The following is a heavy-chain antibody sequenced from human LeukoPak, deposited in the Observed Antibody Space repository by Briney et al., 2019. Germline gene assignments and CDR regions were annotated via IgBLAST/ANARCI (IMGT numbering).Heavy chain of an antibody. CDR1: GYTFTSYC. V-gene: IGHV1-18*01. D-gene: IGHD6-19*01. J-gene: IGHJ4*02. CDR2: ISTYNCNT. Sequence: ASVKVSCKASGYTFTSYCISWVRQPPGQGLEWMGWISTYNCNTNYSQKPQGRVTITTETSTSTAYMELRSLRSDDTAVYYCARDAHFVTGIAVAGTSDYWGQGTLVTVSS. CDR3: ARDAHFVTGIAVAGTSDY.